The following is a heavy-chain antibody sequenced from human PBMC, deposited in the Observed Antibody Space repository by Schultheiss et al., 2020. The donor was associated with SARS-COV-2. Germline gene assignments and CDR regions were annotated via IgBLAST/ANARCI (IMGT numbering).Heavy chain of an antibody. CDR3: AKSQGY. CDR2: ISYDGSNK. CDR1: GFTVSSNY. J-gene: IGHJ4*02. Sequence: GESLKISCAASGFTVSSNYMSWVRQAPGKGLEWVAVISYDGSNKYYADSVKGRFTISRDNSKNTLYLQMNSLRAEDTAVYYCAKSQGYWGQGTLVTVSS. V-gene: IGHV3-30*07.